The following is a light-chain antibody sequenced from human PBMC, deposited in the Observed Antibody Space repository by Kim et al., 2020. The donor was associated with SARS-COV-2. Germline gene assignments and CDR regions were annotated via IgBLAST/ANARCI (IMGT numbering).Light chain of an antibody. Sequence: VSPGERGTLHCRASQSVSTDLAWYQQKPGQAPRLLIYDTSTRATGVPARFSGGGSGTEFSLTISSLQSEDFATYFCQQYNKRPETFGQGTKVDIK. V-gene: IGKV3-15*01. CDR3: QQYNKRPET. CDR1: QSVSTD. J-gene: IGKJ1*01. CDR2: DTS.